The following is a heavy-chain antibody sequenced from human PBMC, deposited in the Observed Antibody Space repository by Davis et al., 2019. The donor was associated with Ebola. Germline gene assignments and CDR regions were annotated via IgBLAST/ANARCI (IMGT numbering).Heavy chain of an antibody. CDR3: ARDFGDGVGAFDI. J-gene: IGHJ3*02. CDR1: GFTFDGFP. CDR2: VSGGGGST. Sequence: PGGSLRLSCVASGFTFDGFPMSWVRQAPGKGLEWVSSVSGGGGSTYYADSVKGRFTISRDNSKNTLYLQMNSLRAEDTAVYYCARDFGDGVGAFDIWGQGTMVTVSS. D-gene: IGHD3-10*01. V-gene: IGHV3-23*01.